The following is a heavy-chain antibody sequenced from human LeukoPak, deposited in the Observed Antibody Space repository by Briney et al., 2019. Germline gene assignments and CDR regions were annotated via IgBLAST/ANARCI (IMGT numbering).Heavy chain of an antibody. J-gene: IGHJ4*02. CDR1: GFTFSSYS. CDR2: ISSSSSSI. CDR3: ARDGGGIDY. V-gene: IGHV3-48*02. Sequence: PGGSLRLSCAASGFTFSSYSMNWVRQAPGKGLEWVSYISSSSSSIHYADSVKGRFTISRDNAKNSLYLQMSSLRDEDTAMYYCARDGGGIDYWGQGTLVTVSS. D-gene: IGHD3-16*01.